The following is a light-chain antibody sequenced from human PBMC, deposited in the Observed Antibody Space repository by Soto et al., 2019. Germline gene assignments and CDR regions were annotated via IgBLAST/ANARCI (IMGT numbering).Light chain of an antibody. V-gene: IGKV3-20*01. CDR1: QSVRTY. CDR2: GAS. CDR3: QQYGGSRT. J-gene: IGKJ1*01. Sequence: EIVLTQSPVTLSLSPGERATLSCRASQSVRTYLAWYQVKPGQAPRLLISGASTRATGVPDRFSGSGSGTDFTLTISRLEPEDFAVYYCQQYGGSRTFGQGTKVDIK.